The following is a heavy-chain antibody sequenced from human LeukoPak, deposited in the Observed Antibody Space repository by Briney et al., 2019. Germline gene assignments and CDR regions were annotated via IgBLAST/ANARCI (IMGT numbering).Heavy chain of an antibody. CDR3: AKNKGSGSHVNYCMDV. D-gene: IGHD3-10*01. V-gene: IGHV3-53*01. Sequence: PGGSLRLSCAVSGFTVNSTYMSWVRQAPGKGLEWLSIIYAGGSTYYADSMKGRFTISRDNSKNTLYLQMNSLRVEDTAVYYCAKNKGSGSHVNYCMDVWGKGTTVTVSS. CDR2: IYAGGST. CDR1: GFTVNSTY. J-gene: IGHJ6*03.